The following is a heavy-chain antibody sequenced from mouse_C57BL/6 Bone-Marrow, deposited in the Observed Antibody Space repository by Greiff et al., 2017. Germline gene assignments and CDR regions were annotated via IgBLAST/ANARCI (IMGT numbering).Heavy chain of an antibody. CDR3: AMDGYPEALFAY. CDR2: IDPSDSYT. V-gene: IGHV1-69*01. CDR1: GYTFTSYW. J-gene: IGHJ3*01. D-gene: IGHD2-3*01. Sequence: QVQLQQPGAELVMPGASVKLSCTASGYTFTSYWMHWVKQTPGQGLEWIAEIDPSDSYTDYDETFKGKSTLTVAKSSSTAYLHLSSLTSEDSAVYYYAMDGYPEALFAYWGQGTLVTVSA.